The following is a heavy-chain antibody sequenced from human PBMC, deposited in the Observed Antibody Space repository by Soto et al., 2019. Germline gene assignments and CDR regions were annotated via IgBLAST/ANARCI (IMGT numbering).Heavy chain of an antibody. V-gene: IGHV1-2*02. J-gene: IGHJ6*02. CDR2: INPNSGGT. CDR1: GSTFTGYY. CDR3: ARDKDIVATIGRVYYGMDV. D-gene: IGHD5-12*01. Sequence: ASVKVSCKASGSTFTGYYMHWVRQAPGQGLEWMGWINPNSGGTNYAQKFQGRVTMTRDTSISTAYMELSRLRSDDTAVYYCARDKDIVATIGRVYYGMDVWGQGTTVTVSS.